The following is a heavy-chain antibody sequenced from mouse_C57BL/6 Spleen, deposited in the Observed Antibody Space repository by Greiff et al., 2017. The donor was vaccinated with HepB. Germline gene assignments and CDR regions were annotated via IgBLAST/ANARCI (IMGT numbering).Heavy chain of an antibody. CDR3: ARHDVRLYHHAASFDY. J-gene: IGHJ2*01. D-gene: IGHD6-1*01. CDR2: FYPGSGSI. CDR1: GYTFTEYT. V-gene: IGHV1-62-2*01. Sequence: QVQLQQSGAELVQPGASVKLSCKASGYTFTEYTIHWVKQRSGQGLEWIGWFYPGSGSIKYNEKFKDKATLTADKSSSTVYMELSRLTSEDSAVYFCARHDVRLYHHAASFDYWCQGTTPTVSS.